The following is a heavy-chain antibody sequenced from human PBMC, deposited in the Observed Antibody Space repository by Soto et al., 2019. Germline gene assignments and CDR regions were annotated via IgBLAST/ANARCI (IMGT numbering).Heavy chain of an antibody. J-gene: IGHJ6*02. CDR1: GFTFSSYA. Sequence: EVQLLESGEGLVQPGGFLKLSCAASGFTFSSYAMSWVRQAPGKGLEWVSGIGGSGGNTYYADSVKGRFTICRDNSKITLFLQMNSLRAEDTAEYYCARVVRYFDTPYGMDVWGQGTTVTVSS. D-gene: IGHD3-9*01. CDR2: IGGSGGNT. V-gene: IGHV3-23*01. CDR3: ARVVRYFDTPYGMDV.